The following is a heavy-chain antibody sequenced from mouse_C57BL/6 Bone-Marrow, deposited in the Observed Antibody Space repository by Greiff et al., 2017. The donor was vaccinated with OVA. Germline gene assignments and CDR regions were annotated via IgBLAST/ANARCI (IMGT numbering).Heavy chain of an antibody. Sequence: VQLQQSGAELARPGASVKLSCKASGYTFTSYGISWVKQRTGQGLEWIGEIYPRSGNTYYNEKFKGKATLTADKSSSTADMELRSLTSEDSAVYFCARRGQLRLQNAMDYWGQGTSVTVSS. CDR2: IYPRSGNT. CDR1: GYTFTSYG. D-gene: IGHD3-2*02. J-gene: IGHJ4*01. V-gene: IGHV1-81*01. CDR3: ARRGQLRLQNAMDY.